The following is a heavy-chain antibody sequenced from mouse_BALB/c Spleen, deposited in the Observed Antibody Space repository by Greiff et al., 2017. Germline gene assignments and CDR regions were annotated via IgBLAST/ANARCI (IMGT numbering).Heavy chain of an antibody. D-gene: IGHD2-14*01. V-gene: IGHV2-2*02. CDR1: GFSLTSYG. J-gene: IGHJ4*01. CDR2: IWSGGST. CDR3: ARRPFYRYDAMDY. Sequence: VQLQQSGPGLVQPSQSLSITCTVSGFSLTSYGVHWVRQSPGKGLEWLGVIWSGGSTDYNAAFISRLSISKDNSKSQVFFKMNGLQANDTAIYYCARRPFYRYDAMDYWGQGTSVTVSS.